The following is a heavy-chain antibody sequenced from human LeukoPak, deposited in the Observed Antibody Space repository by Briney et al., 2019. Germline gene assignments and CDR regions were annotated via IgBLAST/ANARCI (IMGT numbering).Heavy chain of an antibody. J-gene: IGHJ4*02. Sequence: ASVKVSCKASGYTFTGYYLHWVGQAPGQGLEGMGWTNPNTGGTHYAEKFQGRLAMTRDTSITTAYMELTRLRSDDTAIYYCARVDSSGWTGRFEYWGQGTLVTVSS. CDR1: GYTFTGYY. CDR2: TNPNTGGT. CDR3: ARVDSSGWTGRFEY. V-gene: IGHV1-2*02. D-gene: IGHD3-22*01.